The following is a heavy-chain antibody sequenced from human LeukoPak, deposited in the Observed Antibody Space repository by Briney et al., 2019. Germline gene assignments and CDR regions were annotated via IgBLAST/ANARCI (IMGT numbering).Heavy chain of an antibody. D-gene: IGHD6-19*01. V-gene: IGHV1-2*04. CDR1: GCTFTGYY. CDR3: ARGVAGTAYYFDY. Sequence: AAVKVSCRASGCTFTGYYMHWVRQAPGQGLEWMGWINPNSGGTNYAQKFQGWVTMTRDTSIITAYLELSSLRSDDTAVYYCARGVAGTAYYFDYWGQGTLVTVSS. J-gene: IGHJ4*02. CDR2: INPNSGGT.